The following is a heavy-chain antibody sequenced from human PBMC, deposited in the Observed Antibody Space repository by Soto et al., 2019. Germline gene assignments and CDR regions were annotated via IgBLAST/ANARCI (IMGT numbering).Heavy chain of an antibody. D-gene: IGHD2-2*01. CDR2: INHSGST. CDR3: ARVSIVVVPAAIHWNYYHYYYLDV. Sequence: PSETLSLTCAGYGGSFSGYYWSWIRQPPGKGLEWIGEINHSGSTNYNPSLKSRVTISVDTSKNQFSLKLSSVTAADPAVYYCARVSIVVVPAAIHWNYYHYYYLDVWGKGTTVTVSS. J-gene: IGHJ6*03. CDR1: GGSFSGYY. V-gene: IGHV4-34*01.